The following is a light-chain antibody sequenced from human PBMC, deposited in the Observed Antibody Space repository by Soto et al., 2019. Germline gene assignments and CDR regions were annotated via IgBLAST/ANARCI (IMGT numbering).Light chain of an antibody. J-gene: IGKJ1*01. CDR2: KVS. V-gene: IGKV1-5*03. Sequence: DMQMNQPPASLSASVGDVATRNRRASQSISTWLAWYQQKPGKAPKLLVFKVSSLESGVPSRFSGSGSGTEFTLTISSLQPDDFATYYCQQYKSYPWTFGQGTKVDI. CDR1: QSISTW. CDR3: QQYKSYPWT.